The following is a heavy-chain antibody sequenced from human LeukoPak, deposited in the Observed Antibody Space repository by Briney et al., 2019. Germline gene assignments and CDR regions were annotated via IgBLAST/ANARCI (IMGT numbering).Heavy chain of an antibody. CDR1: GYTLTELS. CDR2: FDPEDGET. D-gene: IGHD3-10*01. CDR3: ATEGNYYGSGSPNY. J-gene: IGHJ4*02. Sequence: ASVKVSCQVSGYTLTELSMHWVRPTPGKGLEWMGGFDPEDGETIYAQKFQGRVTMTEDTSTDTAYMELSSLRSEDTAVYYCATEGNYYGSGSPNYWGQGTLVTVSS. V-gene: IGHV1-24*01.